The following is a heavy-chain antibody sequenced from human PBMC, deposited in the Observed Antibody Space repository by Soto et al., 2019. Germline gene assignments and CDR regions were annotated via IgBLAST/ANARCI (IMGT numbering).Heavy chain of an antibody. CDR3: ASRRGSIRPYNYYYGVDV. CDR1: GFSLSTSGVG. J-gene: IGHJ6*02. Sequence: QITLKESGPTLVKPTQTLTLTCTFSGFSLSTSGVGVGWIRQPPGKALEWVALIFWDNDKRYSPSLKSRLTIPRDDSKNQVVLTMAKMDPVDTGTYYCASRRGSIRPYNYYYGVDVWGPGTTVTVSS. CDR2: IFWDNDK. D-gene: IGHD1-26*01. V-gene: IGHV2-5*02.